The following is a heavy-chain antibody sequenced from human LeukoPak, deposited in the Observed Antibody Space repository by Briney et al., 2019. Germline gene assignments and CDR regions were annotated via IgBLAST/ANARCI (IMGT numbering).Heavy chain of an antibody. D-gene: IGHD3-9*01. Sequence: SVKVSFKASVYTFSDHYMHWVRQAPGQGLEWMERFNPNNGGTNYLEKFQGRVTMTRDTSINTAYMELRRLRSDDTAVYFCARGIHYDILTGYYGPFDYWGQGTLVTVSS. V-gene: IGHV1-2*06. CDR2: FNPNNGGT. J-gene: IGHJ4*02. CDR1: VYTFSDHY. CDR3: ARGIHYDILTGYYGPFDY.